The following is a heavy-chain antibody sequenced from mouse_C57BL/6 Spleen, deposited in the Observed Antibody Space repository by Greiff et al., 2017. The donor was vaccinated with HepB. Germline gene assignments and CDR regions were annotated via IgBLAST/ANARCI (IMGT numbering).Heavy chain of an antibody. CDR3: ARGVTTTGYFDV. J-gene: IGHJ1*03. CDR2: INPNNGGT. V-gene: IGHV1-26*01. Sequence: EVKLQQSGPELVKPGASVKISCKASGYTFTDYYMNWVKQSHGKSLEWIGDINPNNGGTSYNQKFKGKATLTVDKSSSTAYMELRSLTSEDSAVYYCARGVTTTGYFDVWGTGTTVTVSS. D-gene: IGHD2-2*01. CDR1: GYTFTDYY.